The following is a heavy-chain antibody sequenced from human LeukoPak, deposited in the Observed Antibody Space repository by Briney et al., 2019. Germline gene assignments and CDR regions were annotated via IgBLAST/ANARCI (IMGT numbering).Heavy chain of an antibody. V-gene: IGHV4-61*02. CDR2: IYTSGST. Sequence: SETLSLTCTVSGGSLSSGSYYWSWLRQPAGRGLEWIGRIYTSGSTNYNPSLKSRVTISVDTSKNQFSLKLSSVTAADTAVYYCARGIAARLVVNWFDPWGRGTLVTVSS. J-gene: IGHJ5*02. D-gene: IGHD6-6*01. CDR3: ARGIAARLVVNWFDP. CDR1: GGSLSSGSYY.